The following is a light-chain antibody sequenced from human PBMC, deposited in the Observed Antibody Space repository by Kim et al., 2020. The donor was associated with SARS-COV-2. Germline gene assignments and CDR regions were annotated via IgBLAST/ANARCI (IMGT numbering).Light chain of an antibody. CDR1: SSNIGSNY. V-gene: IGLV1-47*01. Sequence: QSVLTQPPSASATPGQRVTISCSGISSNIGSNYVYWYQQLPGTAPKLLIYYNNKRPSGIPDRFSGSNSGTSASLGITGLQTGDEADYYCGTWDGSLSGVVFGGGTQLTVL. J-gene: IGLJ3*02. CDR2: YNN. CDR3: GTWDGSLSGVV.